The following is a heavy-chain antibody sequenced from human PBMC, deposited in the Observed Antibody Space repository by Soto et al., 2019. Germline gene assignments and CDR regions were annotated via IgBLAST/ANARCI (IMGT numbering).Heavy chain of an antibody. V-gene: IGHV1-18*01. D-gene: IGHD6-13*01. CDR2: ISAYNGNT. CDR3: ARLGRIAAAGRSNEYYYYYYGMDV. J-gene: IGHJ6*02. CDR1: GYTFTSYG. Sequence: QVQLVQSGAEVKKPGASVKVSCKASGYTFTSYGISWVRQAPGQGLEWMGWISAYNGNTNYAQKLQGRVTMTTDTPTSTAXXEXRXXRSDDTAVYYCARLGRIAAAGRSNEYYYYYYGMDVWGQGTTVTVSS.